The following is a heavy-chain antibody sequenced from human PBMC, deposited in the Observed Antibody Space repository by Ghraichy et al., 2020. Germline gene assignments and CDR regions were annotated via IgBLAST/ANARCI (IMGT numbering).Heavy chain of an antibody. D-gene: IGHD3-9*01. CDR1: GYTFTSYY. V-gene: IGHV1-46*03. CDR2: INPSGGST. J-gene: IGHJ6*02. Sequence: ASMKVSCKASGYTFTSYYMHWVRQAPGQGLEWMGIINPSGGSTSYAQKFQGRVTMTRDTSTSTVYMELSSLRSEDTAVYYCASENYDILTGYYANYYYYGMDVWGQGTTVTVSS. CDR3: ASENYDILTGYYANYYYYGMDV.